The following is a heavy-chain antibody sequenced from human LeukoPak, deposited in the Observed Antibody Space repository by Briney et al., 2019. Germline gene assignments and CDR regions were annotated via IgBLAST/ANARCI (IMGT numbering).Heavy chain of an antibody. CDR3: ARVDTAMVTDYYYYMDV. D-gene: IGHD5-18*01. J-gene: IGHJ6*03. V-gene: IGHV3-53*01. CDR1: GFTVSSNY. Sequence: GGSQRLSCAASGFTVSSNYMSWVRQAPGKGLEWVSVIYSGGSTYYADSVKGRFTISRDNSKNTLYLQMNSLRAEDTAVYYCARVDTAMVTDYYYYMDVWGKGTTVTVSS. CDR2: IYSGGST.